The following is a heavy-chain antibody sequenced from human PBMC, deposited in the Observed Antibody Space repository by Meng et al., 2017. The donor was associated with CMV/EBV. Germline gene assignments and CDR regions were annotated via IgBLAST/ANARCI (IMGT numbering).Heavy chain of an antibody. CDR2: IDSDGTNM. V-gene: IGHV3-11*01. D-gene: IGHD2/OR15-2a*01. CDR1: GFTFSASY. Sequence: LRLSCAPSGFTFSASYMTWIRPAPGKGLEWVSYIDSDGTNMRFADSVQGRFTVSRDNAKNSLYLQMNSLRAEDTAVYYCARGGDYLRNWGQGTLVTVSS. CDR3: ARGGDYLRN. J-gene: IGHJ4*02.